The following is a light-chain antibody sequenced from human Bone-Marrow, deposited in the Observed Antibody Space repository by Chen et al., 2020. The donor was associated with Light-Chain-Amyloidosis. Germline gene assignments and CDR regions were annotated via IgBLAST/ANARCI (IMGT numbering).Light chain of an antibody. CDR3: SSYTSSSTSWV. CDR1: ISDVGSYNY. Sequence: QSALTQPASVSGSPGQSIAISCTGTISDVGSYNYVSWYQQHPGKAPKLILYEFSNRPSGVSNRFAGSNSGNTASLPISGLQAEDEADYYCSSYTSSSTSWVFGGGTKLTVL. CDR2: EFS. V-gene: IGLV2-14*01. J-gene: IGLJ3*02.